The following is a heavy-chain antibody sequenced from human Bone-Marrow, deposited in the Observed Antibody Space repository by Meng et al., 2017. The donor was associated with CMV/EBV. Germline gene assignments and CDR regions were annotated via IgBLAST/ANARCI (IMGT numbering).Heavy chain of an antibody. Sequence: GGSLRLSCEASGSTFSSYSMNWVRQAPGKGLEWVSSISSSSSYIYYPESVKGRFTISRDNAKNSVYLQMNSLRAEDTAVYYCARDLTNGMDVLGQGSTVTVSS. CDR1: GSTFSSYS. J-gene: IGHJ6*02. V-gene: IGHV3-21*01. CDR2: ISSSSSYI. CDR3: ARDLTNGMDV. D-gene: IGHD3-9*01.